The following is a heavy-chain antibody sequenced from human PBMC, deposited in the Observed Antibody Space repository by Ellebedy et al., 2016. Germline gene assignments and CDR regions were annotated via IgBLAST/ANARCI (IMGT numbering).Heavy chain of an antibody. CDR3: ARARNYYDSSGYYQKSYGLDV. Sequence: ASVKVSCKASGYTFTNYLVHWVRQAPGQRLEWMGWINAGNGNTKYSQKFQGRVTITRDTSASTAYMELSSLRSEDTAVYYCARARNYYDSSGYYQKSYGLDVWGRGTTVTVSS. CDR2: INAGNGNT. CDR1: GYTFTNYL. J-gene: IGHJ6*02. D-gene: IGHD3-22*01. V-gene: IGHV1-3*01.